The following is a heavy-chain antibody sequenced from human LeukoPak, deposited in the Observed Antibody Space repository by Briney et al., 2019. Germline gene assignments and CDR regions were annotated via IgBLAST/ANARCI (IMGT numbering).Heavy chain of an antibody. V-gene: IGHV1-2*02. CDR2: INPNSGGT. Sequence: GASVKVSCKVSGYTLTELSMHWVRQAPGQWLEWMGWINPNSGGTNYAQKFQGRVTMTRDTSISTAYMELSRLRSDDTAVYYCASGSRTSGYSSSWYNYWGQGTLVTVSS. J-gene: IGHJ4*02. D-gene: IGHD6-13*01. CDR1: GYTLTELS. CDR3: ASGSRTSGYSSSWYNY.